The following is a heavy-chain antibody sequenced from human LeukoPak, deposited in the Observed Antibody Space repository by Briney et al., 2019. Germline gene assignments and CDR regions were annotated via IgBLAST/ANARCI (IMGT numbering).Heavy chain of an antibody. D-gene: IGHD6-13*01. V-gene: IGHV3-30*18. CDR2: IAYDGTNK. J-gene: IGHJ4*02. CDR3: AKHHEDWQQLGYFDY. CDR1: GFTFSTYA. Sequence: GGSPRLSCAVSGFTFSTYAMHWVRQAPGKGLEWVADIAYDGTNKYYADSLKGRFTISRDNSRNTLYLQMNSLRTEDTAVYYCAKHHEDWQQLGYFDYWGQGTLVTVSS.